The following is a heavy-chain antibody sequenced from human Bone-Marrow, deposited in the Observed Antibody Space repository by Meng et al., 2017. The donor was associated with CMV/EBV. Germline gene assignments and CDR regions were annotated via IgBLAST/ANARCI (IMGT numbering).Heavy chain of an antibody. D-gene: IGHD3-22*01. J-gene: IGHJ3*02. CDR1: GGSISSFY. Sequence: SETLSLTCTVSGGSISSFYWSWIRQPPGKGLESIGYIYYSGSTNYNPSLKSRVTISVDTSKNQFSLKLSSVTAADTAVYYCASSNYYDSSSYSLFDAFVIWGQGTMVTGSS. V-gene: IGHV4-59*01. CDR3: ASSNYYDSSSYSLFDAFVI. CDR2: IYYSGST.